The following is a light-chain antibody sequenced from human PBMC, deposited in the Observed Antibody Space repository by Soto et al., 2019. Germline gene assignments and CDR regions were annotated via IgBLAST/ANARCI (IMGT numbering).Light chain of an antibody. CDR3: QSYDSGLSGHWV. V-gene: IGLV1-40*01. J-gene: IGLJ3*02. CDR1: SSNLGAGYD. CDR2: DNT. Sequence: QSVLTQPPSMSGAPGQRVTMSCTGSSSNLGAGYDVHRYQRLPGAAPKLLIYDNTHRPSGVPNRFSGSKSGTSASLAITGLQAEDEDDYYCQSYDSGLSGHWVFGGGTKLTVL.